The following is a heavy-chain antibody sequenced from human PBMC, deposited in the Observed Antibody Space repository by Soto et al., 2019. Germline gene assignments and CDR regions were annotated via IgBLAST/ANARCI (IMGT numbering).Heavy chain of an antibody. CDR3: ARHLAAGDS. D-gene: IGHD6-25*01. Sequence: QVQLVQSGAEVKKPGASVRVSCKASGYTFTSYYIHWVRQAPGQGLEWMVIVNPTGGSTNYAQKFQGRITVTFDTSTSTVFMELNSLRYEDTAVYYCARHLAAGDSWGQGTLVTVSS. J-gene: IGHJ4*02. V-gene: IGHV1-46*03. CDR1: GYTFTSYY. CDR2: VNPTGGST.